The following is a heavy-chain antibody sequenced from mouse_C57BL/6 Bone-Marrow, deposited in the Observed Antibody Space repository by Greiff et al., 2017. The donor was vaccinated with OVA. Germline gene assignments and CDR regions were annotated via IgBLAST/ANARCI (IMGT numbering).Heavy chain of an antibody. J-gene: IGHJ4*01. CDR2: ISSGGDYT. V-gene: IGHV5-9-1*02. Sequence: EVNVVESGEGLVKPGGSLKLSCAASGFTFSSYAMSWVRQTPEKSLEWVAYISSGGDYTYYADTVKGRFTIARDNARNTLYLQMSSLKSEDTAMYSCTRLLDSMDYWGQGTSVTVSS. CDR1: GFTFSSYA. CDR3: TRLLDSMDY. D-gene: IGHD2-1*01.